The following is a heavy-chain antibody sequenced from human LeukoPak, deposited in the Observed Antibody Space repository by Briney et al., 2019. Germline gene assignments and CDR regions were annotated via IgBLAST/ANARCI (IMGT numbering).Heavy chain of an antibody. Sequence: ASVKVSCKASGYTFTGYYMHWVRQAPGQGLEWMGWINPNSGGTNYAQKFQGRVTMTRDTSISTAYMGLSRLRSDDTAVYYCARGNQWLVKYFDYWGQGTLVTVSS. CDR2: INPNSGGT. V-gene: IGHV1-2*02. D-gene: IGHD6-19*01. CDR1: GYTFTGYY. J-gene: IGHJ4*02. CDR3: ARGNQWLVKYFDY.